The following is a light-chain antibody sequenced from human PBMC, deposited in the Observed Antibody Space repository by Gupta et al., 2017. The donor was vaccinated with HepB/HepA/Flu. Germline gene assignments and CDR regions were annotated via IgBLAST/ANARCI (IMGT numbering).Light chain of an antibody. J-gene: IGKJ5*01. CDR2: CAS. CDR1: QSILYSSKNLNY. V-gene: IGKV4-1*01. CDR3: QKYYTTPQFT. Sequence: DIVMTQSPDSLAVSLGERATITCKSSQSILYSSKNLNYLAWYQQKPAQPAKLLIYCASTQDSGVPDRISGGGSGRDFTLPSSSLQAEDVAGYYCQKYYTTPQFTFGQGTRLEIK.